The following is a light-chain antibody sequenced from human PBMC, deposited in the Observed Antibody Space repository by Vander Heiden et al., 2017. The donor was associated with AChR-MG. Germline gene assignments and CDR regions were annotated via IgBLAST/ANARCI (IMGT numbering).Light chain of an antibody. Sequence: DIRLTRSPSSLSASVGARVTITCRVSQSISSYLNWYQQKPGKAPKLLIYAGSSLECGVPSRFSGSGSGTDFTLTISRVQPEDFATYYCKQSYSTPVTFGGGTKVEIK. CDR1: QSISSY. J-gene: IGKJ4*01. CDR2: AGS. V-gene: IGKV1-39*01. CDR3: KQSYSTPVT.